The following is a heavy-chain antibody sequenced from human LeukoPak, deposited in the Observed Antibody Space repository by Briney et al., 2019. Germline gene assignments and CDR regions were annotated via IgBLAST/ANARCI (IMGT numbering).Heavy chain of an antibody. CDR1: GYTFTSYG. CDR2: ISAYNGNT. CDR3: ARCGRGDGYNYNYYYMDV. V-gene: IGHV1-18*01. J-gene: IGHJ6*03. D-gene: IGHD5-24*01. Sequence: ASVKVSCKASGYTFTSYGISWVRQAPGQGLEWMGWISAYNGNTNYAQKFQGRVTITADESTSTAYMELSSLRSEDTAVYYCARCGRGDGYNYNYYYMDVWGKGTTVTISS.